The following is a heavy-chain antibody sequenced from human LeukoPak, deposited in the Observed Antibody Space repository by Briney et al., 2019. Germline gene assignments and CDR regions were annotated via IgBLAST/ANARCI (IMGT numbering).Heavy chain of an antibody. J-gene: IGHJ4*02. CDR1: GFTLGNYW. D-gene: IGHD2-15*01. CDR3: ARGCSAIRCPADY. Sequence: PGGSLRLSCAASGFTLGNYWLHWVRQAPGEGLVWVSQISPDGNITPYADSVKGRFTISRDNSKNTLYLQMNALKAEDTAVYFCARGCSAIRCPADYWGQGSLVTVSS. CDR2: ISPDGNIT. V-gene: IGHV3-74*01.